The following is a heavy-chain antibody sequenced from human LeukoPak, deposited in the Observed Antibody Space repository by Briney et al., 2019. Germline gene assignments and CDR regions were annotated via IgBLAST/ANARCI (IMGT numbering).Heavy chain of an antibody. V-gene: IGHV3-23*01. CDR3: AKCEEQLGFFDP. Sequence: PGVSLRLSCAASGFTFSSYAMSWVRQAPGKGLEWVSAISGSGGSAYYADSVKGRFTISRDNSKSTLYLQMNSLRAEDTAVYYCAKCEEQLGFFDPWGQGTLVTVSS. D-gene: IGHD6-13*01. CDR2: ISGSGGSA. CDR1: GFTFSSYA. J-gene: IGHJ5*02.